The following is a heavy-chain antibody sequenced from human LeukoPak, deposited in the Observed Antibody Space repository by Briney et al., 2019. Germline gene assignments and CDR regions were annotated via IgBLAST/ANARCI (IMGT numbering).Heavy chain of an antibody. Sequence: ASVKVSCKASRYTFTSYGISWVRQAPGQGLEWMGWISAKNGNTNYAQKLQGRVTMTTDTSTSTAYMELRSLRSDDTAVYYCARVPPNWNYESYYYYMDVWGKGTTVTVSS. J-gene: IGHJ6*03. D-gene: IGHD1-7*01. V-gene: IGHV1-18*01. CDR2: ISAKNGNT. CDR3: ARVPPNWNYESYYYYMDV. CDR1: RYTFTSYG.